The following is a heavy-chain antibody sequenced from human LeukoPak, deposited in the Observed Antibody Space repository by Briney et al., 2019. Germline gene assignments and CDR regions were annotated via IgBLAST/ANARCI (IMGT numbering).Heavy chain of an antibody. CDR1: GFTFSSYA. J-gene: IGHJ4*02. D-gene: IGHD2-2*01. CDR2: ISGSGGST. CDR3: AKVPYIVVVPAATREAGFDY. V-gene: IGHV3-23*01. Sequence: PGGSLRLSCAASGFTFSSYAMSWVRRAPGKGLEWVSAISGSGGSTYYADSVKGRFTISRDNSKNTLYLQMNSLRAEDTAVYYCAKVPYIVVVPAATREAGFDYWGQGTLVTVSS.